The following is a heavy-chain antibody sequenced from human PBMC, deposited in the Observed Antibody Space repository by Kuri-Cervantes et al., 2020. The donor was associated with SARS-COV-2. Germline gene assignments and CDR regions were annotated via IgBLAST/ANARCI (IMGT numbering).Heavy chain of an antibody. CDR1: GFTFSSYE. CDR2: ISSSGSTI. V-gene: IGHV3-48*03. J-gene: IGHJ6*02. CDR3: AREGYCSGGSCYGLYYGMDV. Sequence: GESLKISCAASGFTFSSYEMNWVRQAPGKGLEWVSYISSSGSTIYYADSVKGRFTISRDNAKNSLYLQMNSLRAEDTAVYYCAREGYCSGGSCYGLYYGMDVWGQGTTVTVSS. D-gene: IGHD2-15*01.